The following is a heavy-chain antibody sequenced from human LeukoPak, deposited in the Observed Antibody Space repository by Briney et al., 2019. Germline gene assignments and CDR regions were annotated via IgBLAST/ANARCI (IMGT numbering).Heavy chain of an antibody. D-gene: IGHD3-3*01. J-gene: IGHJ3*02. Sequence: ASVKVSCKASGGTFSSYAISWVRQAPGQGLEWMGGIIPIFGTANYAQKFQGRVTITADESTSTAYMELSSLRSEDTAVYYCARDRVTIFGVVCDFAFDIWGQGTMVTVSS. CDR2: IIPIFGTA. CDR1: GGTFSSYA. V-gene: IGHV1-69*13. CDR3: ARDRVTIFGVVCDFAFDI.